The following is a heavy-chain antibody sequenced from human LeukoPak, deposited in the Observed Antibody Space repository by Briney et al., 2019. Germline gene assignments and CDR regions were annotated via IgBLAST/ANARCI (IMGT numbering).Heavy chain of an antibody. Sequence: ASGKVSCKASGYTFTGHYINWVRQAPGQGLEWMGWVNPNSGGTNYAQKFQGRVTMTRDTSISTAYMELSSLRSDDTAVYYCARVEYHYDSSGYYDYWGQGTLVTVSS. CDR3: ARVEYHYDSSGYYDY. CDR1: GYTFTGHY. D-gene: IGHD3-22*01. J-gene: IGHJ4*02. CDR2: VNPNSGGT. V-gene: IGHV1-2*02.